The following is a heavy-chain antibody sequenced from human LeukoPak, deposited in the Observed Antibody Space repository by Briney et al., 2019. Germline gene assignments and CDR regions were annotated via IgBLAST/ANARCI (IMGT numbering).Heavy chain of an antibody. V-gene: IGHV3-48*03. CDR1: GFNFSSHE. CDR2: ISSSDSTI. Sequence: GGSLRLSCVASGFNFSSHEMNWVRQAPGKGLEWVSYISSSDSTIYYADSVKGRFTISRDNAKSSLYLHMVSLRAEDTALYYCARRLGYCSASRCSSFDYWGQGTLVTVSS. D-gene: IGHD2-15*01. J-gene: IGHJ4*02. CDR3: ARRLGYCSASRCSSFDY.